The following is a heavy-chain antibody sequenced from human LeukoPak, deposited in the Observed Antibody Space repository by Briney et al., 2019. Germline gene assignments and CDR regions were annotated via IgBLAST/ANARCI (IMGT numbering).Heavy chain of an antibody. CDR3: ARGDWSGYYIRYYYYMDV. D-gene: IGHD3-3*01. Sequence: SETLSLTCTVSGGSISSSSYYWGWIRQPPGKGLEWIGGIYYSGSTYYNPSLKSRVTISVDTSKNQFSLKLSSVTAADTAVYYCARGDWSGYYIRYYYYMDVWGKGTTVTVSS. CDR1: GGSISSSSYY. V-gene: IGHV4-39*01. J-gene: IGHJ6*03. CDR2: IYYSGST.